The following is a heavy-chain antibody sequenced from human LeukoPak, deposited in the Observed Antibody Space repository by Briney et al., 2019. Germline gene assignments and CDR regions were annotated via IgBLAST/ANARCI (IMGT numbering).Heavy chain of an antibody. J-gene: IGHJ5*02. D-gene: IGHD6-13*01. V-gene: IGHV4-30-2*01. CDR2: IYHDGST. Sequence: PSETLSLTCAVSRASISSAGYSWSWIRQPPGRGLEWLGYIYHDGSTYYNPSLKSRVTISVDTSKNQFSLKLSSVTAADTAVYYCARDPEYSSSWPSLSWGQGTLVTVSS. CDR1: RASISSAGYS. CDR3: ARDPEYSSSWPSLS.